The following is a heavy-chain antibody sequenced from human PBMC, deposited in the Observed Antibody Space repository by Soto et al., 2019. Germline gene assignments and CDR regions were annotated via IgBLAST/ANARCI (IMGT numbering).Heavy chain of an antibody. CDR2: IYPGDSDT. CDR1: GYSFTTYW. V-gene: IGHV5-51*01. CDR3: ARRRGLVGSFDY. J-gene: IGHJ4*02. Sequence: EVQLVQSGAEVKKPGESLKISCKGSGYSFTTYWLGWLGQVPGKGLEWMGIIYPGDSDTRYSPSFQGQVTISADKSISAAYLQWSSLKASDTAMYFCARRRGLVGSFDYWGRGTLVTVSS. D-gene: IGHD3-9*01.